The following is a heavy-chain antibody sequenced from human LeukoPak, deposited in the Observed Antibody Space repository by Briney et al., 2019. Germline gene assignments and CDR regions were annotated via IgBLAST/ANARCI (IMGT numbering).Heavy chain of an antibody. V-gene: IGHV4-30-2*01. J-gene: IGHJ5*02. CDR1: GGSISSGGYS. D-gene: IGHD3-22*01. Sequence: PSQTLSLTCAVSGGSISSGGYSWSWIRQPPGKGLEWIGYIYHSGSTYYNPSLKSRVTISVDRSKNQFSLKLSSVTAADTAVYYCARVSDSSGINRFDPWGQGTLVTVSS. CDR3: ARVSDSSGINRFDP. CDR2: IYHSGST.